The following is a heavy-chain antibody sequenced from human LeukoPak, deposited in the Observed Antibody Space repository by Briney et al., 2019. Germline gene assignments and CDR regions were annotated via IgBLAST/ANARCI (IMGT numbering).Heavy chain of an antibody. CDR3: ATRTGYDPP. V-gene: IGHV4-34*01. Sequence: PSETLSLTCAVYGGPFSGYYWSWIRQPPGKGLEWIGEINHSGSTNYNPSLKSRVTISVDTSKNQFSLKLSSVTAADTAVYYCATRTGYDPPWGQGTLVTVSS. J-gene: IGHJ5*02. CDR1: GGPFSGYY. D-gene: IGHD3-3*01. CDR2: INHSGST.